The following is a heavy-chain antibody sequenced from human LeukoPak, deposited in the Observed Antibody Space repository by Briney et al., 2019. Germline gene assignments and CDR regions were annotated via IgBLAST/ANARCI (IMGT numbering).Heavy chain of an antibody. V-gene: IGHV3-33*01. CDR2: IWYDGSNK. CDR3: ARLGSGWSFDF. D-gene: IGHD6-19*01. CDR1: GFTFSSYG. J-gene: IGHJ4*02. Sequence: GRSLRLSCVASGFTFSSYGMNWVRQAPGKGLEWVAVIWYDGSNKYYADSVKGRFTISRDNSKNTVSLQMNSLRAEDTAVYYCARLGSGWSFDFWGQGTLVAVSS.